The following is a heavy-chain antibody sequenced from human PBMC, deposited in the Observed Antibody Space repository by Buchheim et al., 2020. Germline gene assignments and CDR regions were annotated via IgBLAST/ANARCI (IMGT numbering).Heavy chain of an antibody. J-gene: IGHJ6*02. V-gene: IGHV3-7*01. Sequence: EVQLVESGGGLVQPGGSLRLSCAASGFIFSGYWMSWVRQAPGKGLEWVANVKQDGSEKNYVDSVKGRFTISRDNAQTSMYLQMNSLRAEDTAVYYCAGDWHSRNYYYGMDVWGQGTT. CDR2: VKQDGSEK. D-gene: IGHD1-14*01. CDR3: AGDWHSRNYYYGMDV. CDR1: GFIFSGYW.